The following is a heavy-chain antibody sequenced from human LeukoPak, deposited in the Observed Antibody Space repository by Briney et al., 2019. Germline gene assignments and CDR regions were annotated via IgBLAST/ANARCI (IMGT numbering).Heavy chain of an antibody. Sequence: SETLSLTCTVSGGSISSSSYYWGWIRQPPGRGLEWIGSIYYSGSTYYNPSLKSRVTISVDTSKNQFSLKLSSVTAADTAVYYCARVLYCSSTSCYSPLSIGTTNWFDPWGQGTLVTVYS. D-gene: IGHD2-2*02. J-gene: IGHJ5*02. V-gene: IGHV4-39*01. CDR3: ARVLYCSSTSCYSPLSIGTTNWFDP. CDR2: IYYSGST. CDR1: GGSISSSSYY.